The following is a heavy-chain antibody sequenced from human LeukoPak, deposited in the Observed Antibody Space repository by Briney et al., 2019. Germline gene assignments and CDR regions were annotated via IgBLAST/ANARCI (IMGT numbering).Heavy chain of an antibody. CDR2: IYYSGST. Sequence: SETLSLTCTVSGGSISSSSYYWGWIRQPPGKGLEWIGSIYYSGSTYYNPSLKSRVTISVDTSKNQFSLKLSSVTAADTAVYYCARLPYYYDSSGYSDPYYFDYWGQGTLVTVSS. CDR3: ARLPYYYDSSGYSDPYYFDY. V-gene: IGHV4-39*01. CDR1: GGSISSSSYY. J-gene: IGHJ4*02. D-gene: IGHD3-22*01.